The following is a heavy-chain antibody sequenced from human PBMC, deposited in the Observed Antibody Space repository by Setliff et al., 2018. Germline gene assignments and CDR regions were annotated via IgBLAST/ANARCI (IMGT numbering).Heavy chain of an antibody. J-gene: IGHJ4*02. D-gene: IGHD2-2*01. Sequence: ASVKVSCKASGYTFTSYYMHWVRQAPGQGLEWMGVINPSGGSTSYAQKFQGRVTMTRDTSTSTVYMELSSLRSEDTAVYYCARDSRGEAGSTRQNTFDYWGQGTLVTVSS. CDR2: INPSGGST. CDR3: ARDSRGEAGSTRQNTFDY. CDR1: GYTFTSYY. V-gene: IGHV1-46*01.